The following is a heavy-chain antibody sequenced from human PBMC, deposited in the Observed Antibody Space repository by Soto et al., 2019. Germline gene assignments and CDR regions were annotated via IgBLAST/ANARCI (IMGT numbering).Heavy chain of an antibody. D-gene: IGHD3-3*01. CDR2: SYYNGST. J-gene: IGHJ4*02. CDR1: GGPISNYV. Sequence: SETLSLTCSVSGGPISNYVWSWIRQPPGKGLEWVGFSYYNGSTQYNPSLKSRVTMSVDTSKNEFSLKLNSVTAADTAVYYCARETSWSGYFVYWGQGALVTVSS. CDR3: ARETSWSGYFVY. V-gene: IGHV4-59*01.